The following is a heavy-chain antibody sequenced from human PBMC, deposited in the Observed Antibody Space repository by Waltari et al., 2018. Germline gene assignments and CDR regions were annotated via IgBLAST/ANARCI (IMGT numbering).Heavy chain of an antibody. CDR1: GGSISSRNYH. D-gene: IGHD4-17*01. J-gene: IGHJ3*01. CDR2: IHISDST. V-gene: IGHV4-39*07. Sequence: QPQLQESGPGLERPSETLSLTCTVSGGSISSRNYHWGWIRQTPGKGLEWIGSIHISDSTYYNPSLKSRLTMSLDTSNNQFSLKLASVTAADTAVYYCARQPPTSVPTPRSPFDL. CDR3: ARQPPTSVPTPRSPFDL.